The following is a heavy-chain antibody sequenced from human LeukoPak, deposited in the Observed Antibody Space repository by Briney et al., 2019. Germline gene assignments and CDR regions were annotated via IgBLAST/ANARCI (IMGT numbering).Heavy chain of an antibody. D-gene: IGHD4-23*01. V-gene: IGHV3-43*02. J-gene: IGHJ6*03. CDR1: GFTFDDYA. Sequence: GGSLGLSCAASGFTFDDYAMHWVRQAPGKGLEWVSLISGDGGSTYYADSVKGRFTISRDNSKNSLYLQMNSLRTEDTALYYCAKDMSMVVTGSIRDYYYYYMDVWGKGTTVTVSS. CDR2: ISGDGGST. CDR3: AKDMSMVVTGSIRDYYYYYMDV.